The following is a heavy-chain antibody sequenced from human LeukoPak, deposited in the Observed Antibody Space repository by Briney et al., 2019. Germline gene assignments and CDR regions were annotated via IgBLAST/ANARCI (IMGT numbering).Heavy chain of an antibody. D-gene: IGHD3-10*01. CDR1: GYTVTAYY. J-gene: IGHJ3*02. V-gene: IGHV1-2*02. Sequence: VSVNVSCKASGYTVTAYYMHWVRQATGQGLDWMGLIKPNRGGTNYAQNYQGRVTMTRDTSINTAYMELSSLTYDDTAVYYCARGVLLQGRGAFDIWGQGAMVTVSS. CDR2: IKPNRGGT. CDR3: ARGVLLQGRGAFDI.